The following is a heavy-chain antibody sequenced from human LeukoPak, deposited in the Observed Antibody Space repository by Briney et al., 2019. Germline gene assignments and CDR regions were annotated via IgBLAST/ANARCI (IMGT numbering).Heavy chain of an antibody. CDR1: GFTFSGYA. Sequence: GGSLRLSCAASGFTFSGYAMSWVRQAPGKGLEWVSTITGSGGSTYYADSVKGRFTISRDNSKNSLYLQMNSLRAEDTAVYYCAKEWYIKTTVWFDPWGQGTLVTVSS. CDR3: AKEWYIKTTVWFDP. V-gene: IGHV3-23*01. CDR2: ITGSGGST. D-gene: IGHD4-11*01. J-gene: IGHJ5*02.